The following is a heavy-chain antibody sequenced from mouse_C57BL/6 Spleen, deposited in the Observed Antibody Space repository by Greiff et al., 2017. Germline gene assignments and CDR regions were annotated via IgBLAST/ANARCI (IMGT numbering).Heavy chain of an antibody. CDR1: GYSITSGYY. D-gene: IGHD1-1*01. CDR3: ARDLNYYGSSYGAMDY. J-gene: IGHJ4*01. Sequence: DVQLQESGPGLVKPSQSLSLTCSVTGYSITSGYYWNWIRQFPGNKLEWMGYISYDGSNNYNPSLKNRISITRDTSKNQFFLKLNSVTTEDTATYYCARDLNYYGSSYGAMDYWGQGTSVTVSS. CDR2: ISYDGSN. V-gene: IGHV3-6*01.